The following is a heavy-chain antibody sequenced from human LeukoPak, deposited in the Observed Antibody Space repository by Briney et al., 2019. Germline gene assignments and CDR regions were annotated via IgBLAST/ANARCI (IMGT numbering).Heavy chain of an antibody. CDR3: ARSSSSSVLYYYYGMDV. CDR1: GFTFSSYW. D-gene: IGHD6-13*01. Sequence: GGSLRLSCAASGFTFSSYWMSWVRQAPGKGLEWVANIKQDGSEKYYVDSVKGRFTISRDNAKNSLYLQMNSLRAEDTAVYYCARSSSSSVLYYYYGMDVWGQGTTVTVSS. CDR2: IKQDGSEK. V-gene: IGHV3-7*01. J-gene: IGHJ6*02.